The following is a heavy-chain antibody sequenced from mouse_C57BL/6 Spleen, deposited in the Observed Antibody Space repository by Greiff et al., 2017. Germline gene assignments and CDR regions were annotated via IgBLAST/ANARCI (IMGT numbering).Heavy chain of an antibody. J-gene: IGHJ2*01. CDR2: ISSGSSTI. Sequence: DVHLVESGGGLVKPGGSLKLSCAASGFTFSDYGMHWVRQAPEKGLEWVAYISSGSSTIYYADTVKGRFTISRDNAKNTLFLQMTSLRSEDTAMYYCAKGGYWPDYWGQGTTLTVSS. V-gene: IGHV5-17*01. D-gene: IGHD2-14*01. CDR3: AKGGYWPDY. CDR1: GFTFSDYG.